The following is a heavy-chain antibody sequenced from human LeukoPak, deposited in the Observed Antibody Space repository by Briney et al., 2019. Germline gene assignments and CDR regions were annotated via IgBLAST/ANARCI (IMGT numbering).Heavy chain of an antibody. CDR3: ARSPAGANYYLDV. D-gene: IGHD1-14*01. CDR2: ISSSGITI. Sequence: GGSLRLSCAASGFLFSSFEVNWVRQAPGKGLEWVSYISSSGITIYYADSVKGRFTISRDNTKNSLYLQMNSLRAEDTAVYYCARSPAGANYYLDVWGKGTTVTISS. V-gene: IGHV3-48*03. J-gene: IGHJ6*03. CDR1: GFLFSSFE.